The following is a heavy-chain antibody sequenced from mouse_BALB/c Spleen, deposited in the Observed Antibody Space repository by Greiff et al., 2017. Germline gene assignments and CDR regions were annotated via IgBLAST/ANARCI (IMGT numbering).Heavy chain of an antibody. Sequence: QVQLQQSGAELVRPGTSVKVSCKASGYAFTNYLIEWVKQRPGQGLEWIGVINPGSGGTNYNEKFKGKATLTADKSSSTAYMQLSSLTSDDSAVYFCARIGGNYARFAYWGQGTLVTVSA. CDR2: INPGSGGT. V-gene: IGHV1-54*01. CDR3: ARIGGNYARFAY. CDR1: GYAFTNYL. J-gene: IGHJ3*01. D-gene: IGHD2-1*01.